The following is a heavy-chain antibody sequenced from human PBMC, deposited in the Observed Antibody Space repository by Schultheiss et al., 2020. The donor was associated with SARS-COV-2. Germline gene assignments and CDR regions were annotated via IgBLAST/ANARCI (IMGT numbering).Heavy chain of an antibody. CDR1: GFTVSSNY. CDR2: IYSGGST. Sequence: GGSLRLSCAASGFTVSSNYMSWVRQAPGKGLEWVSVIYSGGSTYYADSVKGRFTISRDNSKNTLYLQMNSLRAEDTAVYYCAKGQVYGPELNYYYGMDVWGQGTTVTVSS. V-gene: IGHV3-53*01. CDR3: AKGQVYGPELNYYYGMDV. D-gene: IGHD3-10*01. J-gene: IGHJ6*02.